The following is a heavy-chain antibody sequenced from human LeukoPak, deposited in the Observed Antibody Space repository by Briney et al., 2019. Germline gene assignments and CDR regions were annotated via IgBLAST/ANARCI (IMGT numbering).Heavy chain of an antibody. V-gene: IGHV3-23*01. D-gene: IGHD3-10*01. J-gene: IGHJ3*02. CDR2: ISGSGGST. CDR3: ARLYKSEFGELMAFDI. Sequence: GGSLRLSCAASGFTFSSYAMSWVRQAPGKGLEWVSAISGSGGSTYYADSVKGRFTISRDNSKNTLYLQMNSLRAEDTAVYYCARLYKSEFGELMAFDIWGQGTMVTVSS. CDR1: GFTFSSYA.